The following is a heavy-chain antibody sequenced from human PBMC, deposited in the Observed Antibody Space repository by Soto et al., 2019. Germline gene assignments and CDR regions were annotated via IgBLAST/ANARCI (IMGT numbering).Heavy chain of an antibody. CDR3: AKERTYSVASGFDY. D-gene: IGHD1-26*01. CDR1: GFTFTTYG. V-gene: IGHV3-30*18. CDR2: ISYDGSHA. Sequence: QVQLVDSGGGVVQPGRSLRLSCAASGFTFTTYGMPWVRRAPGKGLEWVAVISYDGSHAYYADSVKGRFTISRDNSKNTLYLQINSLRAEYTAVYYCAKERTYSVASGFDYWGRGTLVTVSS. J-gene: IGHJ4*02.